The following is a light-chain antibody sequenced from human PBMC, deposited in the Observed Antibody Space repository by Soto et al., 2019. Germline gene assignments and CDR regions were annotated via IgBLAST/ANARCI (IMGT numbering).Light chain of an antibody. CDR1: QGISNF. Sequence: IQLTQSPSSLSASVGDRVTITCRATQGISNFLVWYQQKPGKAPKLLIYAASTLQSGVPSRFSGSGAGTDFTLTIGSLQPEDFVTYYCQQLYSYPLTFGQGTRLEIK. CDR3: QQLYSYPLT. V-gene: IGKV1-9*01. J-gene: IGKJ5*01. CDR2: AAS.